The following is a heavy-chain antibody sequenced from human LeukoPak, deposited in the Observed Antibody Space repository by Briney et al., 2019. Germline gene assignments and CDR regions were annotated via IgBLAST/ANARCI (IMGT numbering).Heavy chain of an antibody. V-gene: IGHV3-21*01. D-gene: IGHD3-3*01. CDR2: IRFTNAI. CDR3: AREQTRFGDLDY. Sequence: GGSLRLSCATSGFTFSSYSMNWVRQAPGKGLEWASSIRFTNAIYYADSVKGRFTISRDNARNSLYLVMYSLRVEDTAVYYCAREQTRFGDLDYWGQGALVTVSS. J-gene: IGHJ4*02. CDR1: GFTFSSYS.